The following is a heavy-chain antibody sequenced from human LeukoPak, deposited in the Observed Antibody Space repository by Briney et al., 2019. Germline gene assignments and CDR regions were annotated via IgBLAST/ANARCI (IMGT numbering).Heavy chain of an antibody. D-gene: IGHD2-2*01. J-gene: IGHJ4*02. CDR3: AGGRTDIVVVPATLRNYYFDY. Sequence: ASVKVSCKASGYTFTGYYIHWVRQAPGQGLEWIGWINPNTGGTNYAQNFQGRVTMARDTSISTAYMELSSLRSEDTAVYYCAGGRTDIVVVPATLRNYYFDYWGQGTLVTVSS. CDR1: GYTFTGYY. V-gene: IGHV1-2*02. CDR2: INPNTGGT.